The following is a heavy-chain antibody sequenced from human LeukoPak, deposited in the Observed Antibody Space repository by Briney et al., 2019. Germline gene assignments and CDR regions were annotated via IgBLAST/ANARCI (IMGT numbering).Heavy chain of an antibody. Sequence: GGSLRLSCATSGFTFSTSGMHWVRQAPGKGLEWVAFIRYDGSNKYYADSVKGRFTISRDNSKNTLYLQMNSLRAEDTAVYYCARDGPRRSSSFDYWGQGTLVTVSS. CDR1: GFTFSTSG. J-gene: IGHJ4*02. D-gene: IGHD6-13*01. CDR3: ARDGPRRSSSFDY. CDR2: IRYDGSNK. V-gene: IGHV3-30*02.